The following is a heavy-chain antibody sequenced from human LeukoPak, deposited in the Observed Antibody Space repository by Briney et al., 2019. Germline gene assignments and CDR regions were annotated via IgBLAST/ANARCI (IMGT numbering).Heavy chain of an antibody. Sequence: GGSLRLSCAASGFTFSYYAMHWVRQAPGKGLEWVAVISYDGSNEYYADSVKGRFTISRDNSKNTLSLQMNSLRAEDTAVYYCAKVAMIVVVITDFDYWGQGTLVTVSS. V-gene: IGHV3-30-3*01. CDR3: AKVAMIVVVITDFDY. J-gene: IGHJ4*02. D-gene: IGHD3-22*01. CDR2: ISYDGSNE. CDR1: GFTFSYYA.